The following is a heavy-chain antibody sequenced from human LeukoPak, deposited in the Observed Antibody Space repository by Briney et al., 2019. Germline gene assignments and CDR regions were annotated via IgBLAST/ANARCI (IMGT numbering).Heavy chain of an antibody. V-gene: IGHV3-49*04. CDR2: IRSKAYGGTT. Sequence: PGGSLRLSCTASGFTFGDYAMSWVRQAPGKGLEWVGFIRSKAYGGTTEYAASVKGRFTISRDDSKSIAYLQMNSLKTEDTAVYYCTRAPPYGSGSYKDWGQGTLVTVSS. CDR1: GFTFGDYA. J-gene: IGHJ4*02. D-gene: IGHD1-26*01. CDR3: TRAPPYGSGSYKD.